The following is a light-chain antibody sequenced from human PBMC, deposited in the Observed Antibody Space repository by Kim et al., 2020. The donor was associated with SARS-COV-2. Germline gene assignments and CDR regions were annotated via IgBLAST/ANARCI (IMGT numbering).Light chain of an antibody. CDR3: QHRANWPQT. Sequence: SLYQGERATLSCRASQSISDFLGWYQQRVGQPPRLLIYNASHRATGIPARFSGSGSGTDFTLTISGLEPEDSAIYYCQHRANWPQTFGQGTKLEI. V-gene: IGKV3-11*01. CDR1: QSISDF. J-gene: IGKJ2*01. CDR2: NAS.